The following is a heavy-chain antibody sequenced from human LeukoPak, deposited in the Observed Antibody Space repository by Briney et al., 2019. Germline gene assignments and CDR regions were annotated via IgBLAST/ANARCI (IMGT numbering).Heavy chain of an antibody. V-gene: IGHV4-4*07. CDR2: ISTSGIT. J-gene: IGHJ4*02. D-gene: IGHD6-13*01. CDR1: GDSITSYY. CDR3: TTVLSSNRYNLCDY. Sequence: PETLSLTCTGSGDSITSYYWSWIRQPAGKGLEWIGRISTSGITNYNPSLKSRVIMSVDTSKNQFSLKLTSVTAADTAVYYCTTVLSSNRYNLCDYWGQGTLVTVSS.